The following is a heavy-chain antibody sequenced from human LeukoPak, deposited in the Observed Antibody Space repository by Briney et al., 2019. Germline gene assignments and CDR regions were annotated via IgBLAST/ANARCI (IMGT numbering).Heavy chain of an antibody. CDR1: GFTVSSNY. Sequence: GGSLRLSCAASGFTVSSNYVSWVRQAPGKGLEWVAVISYDGSNKYYADSVKGRFTISRDNSKNTLYLQMNSLRAEDTAVYYCAKVKVDVWGSYLLDYWGQGTLVTVSS. J-gene: IGHJ4*02. V-gene: IGHV3-30*18. D-gene: IGHD3-16*02. CDR2: ISYDGSNK. CDR3: AKVKVDVWGSYLLDY.